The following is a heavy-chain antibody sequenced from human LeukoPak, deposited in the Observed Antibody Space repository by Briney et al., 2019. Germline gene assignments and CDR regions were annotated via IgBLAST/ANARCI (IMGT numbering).Heavy chain of an antibody. CDR2: ISGSGGSI. CDR1: GFTFSSYA. CDR3: AKFIVGASSRFDF. D-gene: IGHD1-26*01. Sequence: HPGGSLRLSCAASGFTFSSYAMSWVRQAPGKGLEWVSDISGSGGSIYYADSVKGRFTISRDNSKNTLYLQMNSLRAEDTAVYYCAKFIVGASSRFDFWGQGTLVTVSS. V-gene: IGHV3-23*01. J-gene: IGHJ4*02.